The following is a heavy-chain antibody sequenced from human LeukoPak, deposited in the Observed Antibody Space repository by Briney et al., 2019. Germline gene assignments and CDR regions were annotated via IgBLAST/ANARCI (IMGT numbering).Heavy chain of an antibody. CDR2: TSYDGSTK. V-gene: IGHV3-30*03. D-gene: IGHD5-12*01. J-gene: IGHJ6*02. CDR3: GRLMGGYDSYFYGMDV. Sequence: GRSLRLSCAASGFTFSSFGMHWVRQAPGKGLEWVAVTSYDGSTKYYADSVKGRFTISRDNSQNTLYLQMNSLRPEDTAVYYCGRLMGGYDSYFYGMDVWGQGTTVTVSS. CDR1: GFTFSSFG.